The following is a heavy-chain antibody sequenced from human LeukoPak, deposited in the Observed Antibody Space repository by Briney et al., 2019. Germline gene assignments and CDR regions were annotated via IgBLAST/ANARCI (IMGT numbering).Heavy chain of an antibody. Sequence: GSLILSCAASGPTFSRAWMNWVRQAPGKGLEWVGRIRSKSDGGTTDYAAPVKGRFTISRDDSKNTLYMQMNSLQIEDSAVYYCSTIFPYDSNVDWGQGTLVTVSS. V-gene: IGHV3-15*07. CDR1: GPTFSRAW. CDR3: STIFPYDSNVD. D-gene: IGHD3-22*01. CDR2: IRSKSDGGTT. J-gene: IGHJ4*02.